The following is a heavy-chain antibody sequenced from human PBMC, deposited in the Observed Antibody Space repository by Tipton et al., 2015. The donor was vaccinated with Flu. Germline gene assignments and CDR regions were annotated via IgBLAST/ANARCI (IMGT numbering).Heavy chain of an antibody. CDR2: IYYSGST. CDR1: GGSISSSSYY. V-gene: IGHV4-39*07. D-gene: IGHD3-9*01. CDR3: ASLSFVTGYYNY. Sequence: TLSLTCPVSGGSISSSSYYWGWIRQPPGKGLEWIGSIYYSGSTYYNPSLKSRVTISVDTSKNQFSLKLRSVTAADTAVYYCASLSFVTGYYNYWGQGTLVTVSS. J-gene: IGHJ4*02.